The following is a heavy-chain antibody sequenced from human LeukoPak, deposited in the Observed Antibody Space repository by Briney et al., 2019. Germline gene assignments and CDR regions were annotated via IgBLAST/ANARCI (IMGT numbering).Heavy chain of an antibody. CDR2: IRGGSDFI. J-gene: IGHJ4*02. Sequence: PGGSLRLSCAASGFTFRDYSMTWVRQAPGKGLEWVSSIRGGSDFIYHADSVKGRFTVSRDNAKNSLYLQMNSLRAEDTAVYYCARDHAGIVLRAAVGAHWRQGTLVTVSS. D-gene: IGHD2-2*01. CDR3: ARDHAGIVLRAAVGAH. CDR1: GFTFRDYS. V-gene: IGHV3-21*01.